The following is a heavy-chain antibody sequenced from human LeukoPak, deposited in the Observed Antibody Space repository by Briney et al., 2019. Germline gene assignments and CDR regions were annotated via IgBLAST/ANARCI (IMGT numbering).Heavy chain of an antibody. J-gene: IGHJ2*01. CDR1: GFTFSNAW. D-gene: IGHD3-3*01. CDR2: IKSKTDGGTT. V-gene: IGHV3-15*01. CDR3: TTDLVLRFLEWPPFPHWYFDL. Sequence: GGSLRLSCAASGFTFSNAWMSWVRQAPGKGLEWVGRIKSKTDGGTTDYAAPVKGRFTISRDDSKNTLYLQMNSLKTEDTAVYYCTTDLVLRFLEWPPFPHWYFDLWGRGTLVTVSS.